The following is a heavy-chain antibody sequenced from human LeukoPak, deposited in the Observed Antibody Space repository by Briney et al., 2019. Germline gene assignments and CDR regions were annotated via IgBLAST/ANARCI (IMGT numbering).Heavy chain of an antibody. CDR3: ARVTLYYYDSSGYYAPFDY. V-gene: IGHV4-34*01. CDR1: GGSFSGYY. D-gene: IGHD3-22*01. CDR2: INHSGST. J-gene: IGHJ4*02. Sequence: SDTLSLTCAVYGGSFSGYYWSWIRQPPGKGLEWIGEINHSGSTNYNPSLKSRVTISVDTSKNQFSLKLSSVTAADTAVYYCARVTLYYYDSSGYYAPFDYWGQGTLVTVSS.